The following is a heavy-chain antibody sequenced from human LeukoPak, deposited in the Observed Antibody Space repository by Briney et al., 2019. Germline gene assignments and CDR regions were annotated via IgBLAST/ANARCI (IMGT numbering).Heavy chain of an antibody. CDR3: ARERWLQKRSAFFDY. J-gene: IGHJ4*02. V-gene: IGHV3-7*01. CDR2: IKQDGSEK. CDR1: GFTFSSYW. Sequence: PGGSLRLSCAASGFTFSSYWMSWVRQAPGKGLEWVANIKQDGSEKYYVDSVEGRFTISRDNAKNSLYLQMNSLRAEDTAVYYCARERWLQKRSAFFDYWGQGTLVTVSS. D-gene: IGHD5-24*01.